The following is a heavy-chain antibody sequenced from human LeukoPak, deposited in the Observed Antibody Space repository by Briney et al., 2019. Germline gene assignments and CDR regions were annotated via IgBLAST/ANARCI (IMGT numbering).Heavy chain of an antibody. Sequence: GGSLRPSCAASGFTFSDHYMDWVRQAPGKGLEWVGRTRNKANSYTTEYAASVKGRFTISRDDSKNSLYLQMNSLKTEDTAVYYCAGGKVGAYHDAFDIWGQGTMVTVSS. CDR3: AGGKVGAYHDAFDI. D-gene: IGHD1-26*01. CDR1: GFTFSDHY. J-gene: IGHJ3*02. CDR2: TRNKANSYTT. V-gene: IGHV3-72*01.